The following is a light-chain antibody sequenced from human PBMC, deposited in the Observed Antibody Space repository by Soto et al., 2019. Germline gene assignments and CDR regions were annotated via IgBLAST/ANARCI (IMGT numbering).Light chain of an antibody. J-gene: IGLJ1*01. Sequence: QSVLTQPPSASGTPGQRVTISCSGSSSNIGSNYVYWYQQLPGTAPKLLIYSNNQRPSGVPDRFSGSKSGTSASLANSGLRSEDEADYYCAAWDDGLSGYVFGTGTKVTVL. CDR2: SNN. CDR1: SSNIGSNY. CDR3: AAWDDGLSGYV. V-gene: IGLV1-47*02.